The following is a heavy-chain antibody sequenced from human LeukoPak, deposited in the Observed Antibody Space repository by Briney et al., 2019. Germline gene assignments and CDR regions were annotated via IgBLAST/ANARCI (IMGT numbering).Heavy chain of an antibody. V-gene: IGHV4-34*01. Sequence: SETLSLTCVVYGGSFRAFCWIWIRQPPGKGLEWIGEINHSGSTDYNPSLKSRVTMSVDTSRNQFSLKLSSVTAADAAVYYCVRADGRECYKGLVYQWGQGTLVTVSS. CDR3: VRADGRECYKGLVYQ. D-gene: IGHD5-24*01. CDR1: GGSFRAFC. CDR2: INHSGST. J-gene: IGHJ4*02.